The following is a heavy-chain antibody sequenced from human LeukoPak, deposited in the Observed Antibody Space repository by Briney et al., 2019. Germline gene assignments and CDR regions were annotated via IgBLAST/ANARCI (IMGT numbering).Heavy chain of an antibody. V-gene: IGHV4-59*01. CDR1: GGSISSYY. CDR3: AKSSGYYYPIDY. CDR2: IYYTGST. D-gene: IGHD3-22*01. J-gene: IGHJ4*02. Sequence: PSETLSLTCTVSGGSISSYYWSWVRQPPGKGLEWIGYIYYTGSTNYNPSLKSRVPISGDTSKNQFSLKLSSVTDADTAVYYCAKSSGYYYPIDYWGQGTLVTVSS.